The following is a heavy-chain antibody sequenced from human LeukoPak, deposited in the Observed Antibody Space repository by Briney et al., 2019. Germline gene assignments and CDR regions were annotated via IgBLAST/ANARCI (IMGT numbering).Heavy chain of an antibody. V-gene: IGHV4-34*01. D-gene: IGHD4-17*01. Sequence: SETQSLTCAVYGGSFSGYYWSWIRQPPGKGLEWIGEINHSGSTNYNPSLKSRVTISVDTSKNQFSLKLSSVTAADTAVYYCARGQLGDYGDYVLGNWFDPWGQGTLVTVSS. J-gene: IGHJ5*02. CDR3: ARGQLGDYGDYVLGNWFDP. CDR2: INHSGST. CDR1: GGSFSGYY.